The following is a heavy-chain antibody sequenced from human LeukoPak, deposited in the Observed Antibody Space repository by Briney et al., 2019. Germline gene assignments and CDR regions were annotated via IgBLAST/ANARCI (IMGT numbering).Heavy chain of an antibody. CDR1: VFTYSNYA. J-gene: IGHJ5*02. D-gene: IGHD2/OR15-2a*01. V-gene: IGHV3-23*01. CDR2: MSGSGRST. CDR3: ARGKTSQNIVTRKTYNWFDP. Sequence: GGSLRLSCAASVFTYSNYAMNCGRQAPGKGLEGGSVMSGSGRSTYYADSLKGRFTISRDKAKNSLYLQMKSLRAEDTAVYYCARGKTSQNIVTRKTYNWFDPWGQGTLVTVSS.